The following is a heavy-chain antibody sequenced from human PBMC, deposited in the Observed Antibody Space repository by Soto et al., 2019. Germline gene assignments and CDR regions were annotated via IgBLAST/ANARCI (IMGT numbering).Heavy chain of an antibody. D-gene: IGHD3-3*01. V-gene: IGHV1-46*03. CDR3: ARDGVFSGFFGTPDY. Sequence: QVQLVQSGAEVKKPGASVKVSCKASGYTFTSYYMHWVRQAPGQGLEWMGIINPSGGSTSYAQKFQGRVTMTRDTSTSTVYMELSSLRSEDTAVYYCARDGVFSGFFGTPDYWGQGTLVTVSS. CDR1: GYTFTSYY. J-gene: IGHJ4*02. CDR2: INPSGGST.